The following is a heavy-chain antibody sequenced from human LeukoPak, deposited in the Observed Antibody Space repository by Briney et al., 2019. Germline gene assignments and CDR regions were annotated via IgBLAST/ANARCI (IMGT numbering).Heavy chain of an antibody. D-gene: IGHD5-18*01. CDR2: IYHSGST. V-gene: IGHV4-38-2*02. CDR3: ASPAMAFIDQGRYNYYYYMDV. CDR1: GYSISSGYY. J-gene: IGHJ6*03. Sequence: SETLSLTCTVSGYSISSGYYWGWIRQPPGKGLEWIGSIYHSGSTYYYPSLKSRVTISVDTSKNQFSLKLSSVTAADTAVYYCASPAMAFIDQGRYNYYYYMDVWGKGTTVTVSS.